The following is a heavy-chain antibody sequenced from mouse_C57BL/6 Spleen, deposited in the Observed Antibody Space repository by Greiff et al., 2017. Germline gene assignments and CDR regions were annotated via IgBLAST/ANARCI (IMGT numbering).Heavy chain of an antibody. V-gene: IGHV14-4*01. Sequence: LQQSGAELVRPGASVKLSCTASGFNIKDDYMHWVKQRPEQGLEWIGWIDPENGDTEYASKFQGKATITADTSSNTAYLQLSSLTSEDTAVYYCTTDYYGSAWFAYWGQGTLVTVSA. CDR2: IDPENGDT. CDR1: GFNIKDDY. CDR3: TTDYYGSAWFAY. J-gene: IGHJ3*01. D-gene: IGHD1-1*01.